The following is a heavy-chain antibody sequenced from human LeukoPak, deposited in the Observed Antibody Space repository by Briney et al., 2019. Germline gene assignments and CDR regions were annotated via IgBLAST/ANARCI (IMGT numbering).Heavy chain of an antibody. CDR2: INTDGSTT. CDR3: AAVTTAD. Sequence: PGGSPRLSCAASGFTFSSYWMYWVRQAPGKGLVWVSRINTDGSTTNYADSVKGRFTISRDNAKNTLYLQMNSLRAEDTAVYYCAAVTTADWGPGTLVTVSS. CDR1: GFTFSSYW. D-gene: IGHD4-17*01. V-gene: IGHV3-74*01. J-gene: IGHJ4*02.